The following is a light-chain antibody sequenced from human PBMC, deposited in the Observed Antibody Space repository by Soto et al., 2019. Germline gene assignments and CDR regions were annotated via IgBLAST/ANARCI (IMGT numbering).Light chain of an antibody. CDR3: QEQGSYSRYT. CDR2: KAS. Sequence: DIQMTQSPSTLPASVGDRVTITCRPSQSSSSWLAWYQQKPGKAPNLLIYKASTVGSGVPSRFSGGVPGPVFALSSGSLQPDDFATYYCQEQGSYSRYTFGQRTKLVIK. J-gene: IGKJ2*01. V-gene: IGKV1-5*03. CDR1: QSSSSW.